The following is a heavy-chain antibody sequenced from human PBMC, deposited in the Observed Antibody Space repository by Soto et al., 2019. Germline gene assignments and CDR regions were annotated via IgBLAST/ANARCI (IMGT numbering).Heavy chain of an antibody. CDR1: GYTFTSYY. J-gene: IGHJ4*02. V-gene: IGHV1-46*01. CDR2: INPSGGST. Sequence: ASVKVSCKASGYTFTSYYMHWVRQAPGQGLEWMGVINPSGGSTSYAQKFQGRVTMTRDESTSTAYMVLSSLRSDDTAVYFCATSHSSGPYLIQFDYWGQGTRVTVSS. CDR3: ATSHSSGPYLIQFDY. D-gene: IGHD6-19*01.